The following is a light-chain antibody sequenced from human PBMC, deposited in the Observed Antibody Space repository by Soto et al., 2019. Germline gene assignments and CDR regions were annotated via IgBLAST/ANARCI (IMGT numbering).Light chain of an antibody. CDR1: QSISSW. CDR2: KAS. Sequence: DIQMTQSPSTLSASVGDRVTITCRASQSISSWLAWYQQKPGKAPKLLIYKASSLESGVPSRFSRSGSGTEFTLTISSPQPDDFATYYCQQYNSYPWTFGQGTKVEIK. J-gene: IGKJ1*01. V-gene: IGKV1-5*03. CDR3: QQYNSYPWT.